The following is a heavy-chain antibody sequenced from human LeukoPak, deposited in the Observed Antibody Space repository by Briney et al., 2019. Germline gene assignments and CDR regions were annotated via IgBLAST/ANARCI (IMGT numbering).Heavy chain of an antibody. CDR3: ARGLWFGDENPPYFDY. CDR1: GGSISSSNYY. J-gene: IGHJ4*02. Sequence: SETLSLTCSVSGGSISSSNYYWSWIRQPAGKGLEWIGRIYTSESTNYNPSLKSRVAISVDTSRNQFSLKLSSVTAADTAVYYCARGLWFGDENPPYFDYWGQGILVTVSS. CDR2: IYTSEST. V-gene: IGHV4-61*02. D-gene: IGHD3-10*01.